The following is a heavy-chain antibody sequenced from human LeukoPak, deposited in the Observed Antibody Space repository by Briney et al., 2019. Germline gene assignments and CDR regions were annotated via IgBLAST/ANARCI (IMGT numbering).Heavy chain of an antibody. Sequence: GGSLRLSCAASGFTFSSYWMTWVRQAPGKGLEWVSYISSSGSTIYYADSVKGRFTISRDNAKNSLYLQMNSLRAEDTAVYYCARGGGGYSSGWPLDYWGQGTLVTVSS. CDR2: ISSSGSTI. CDR1: GFTFSSYW. J-gene: IGHJ4*02. D-gene: IGHD6-19*01. V-gene: IGHV3-48*04. CDR3: ARGGGGYSSGWPLDY.